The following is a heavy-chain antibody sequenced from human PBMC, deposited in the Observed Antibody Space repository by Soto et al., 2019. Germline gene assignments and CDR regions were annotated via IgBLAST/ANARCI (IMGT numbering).Heavy chain of an antibody. Sequence: EVQLLESGGGLVQPGGSLRLSCAASGFTFSSYAMSWVRQAPGKGLEWVSAISGSGGSTYYADSVKGRFTISRDNSKNTRYLQMNSLRAEDTAVYYCAKPQGRLRSLPIYCYYYGMDVWGQGTTVTVSS. CDR2: ISGSGGST. CDR1: GFTFSSYA. J-gene: IGHJ6*02. CDR3: AKPQGRLRSLPIYCYYYGMDV. V-gene: IGHV3-23*01. D-gene: IGHD5-12*01.